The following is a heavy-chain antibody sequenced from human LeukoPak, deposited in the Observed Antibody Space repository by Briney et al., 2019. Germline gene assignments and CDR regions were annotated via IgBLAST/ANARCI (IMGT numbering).Heavy chain of an antibody. CDR3: AREIERPTYYYDSSGYYGAFDI. CDR2: INPSGGST. CDR1: GYTFTSYY. J-gene: IGHJ3*02. Sequence: ASVKVSCKASGYTFTSYYMHWVRQSPGQGLEWMGIINPSGGSTSYAQKFQGRVTMTRDTSTSTVYMELSRLRSEDTAVYYCAREIERPTYYYDSSGYYGAFDIWGQGTMVTVSS. D-gene: IGHD3-22*01. V-gene: IGHV1-46*03.